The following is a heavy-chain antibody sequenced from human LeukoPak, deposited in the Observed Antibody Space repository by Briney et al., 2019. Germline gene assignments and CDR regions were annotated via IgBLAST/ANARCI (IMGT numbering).Heavy chain of an antibody. D-gene: IGHD4-23*01. V-gene: IGHV3-21*01. CDR2: ISSSSSYI. CDR3: ATSGKLDY. J-gene: IGHJ4*02. CDR1: GFSFSTYW. Sequence: GGSLRLSCETSGFSFSTYWMSWVRQAPGKGLEWVSSISSSSSYIYYADSVKGRFTISRDNAKNSLYLQMNSLRAEDTAVYYCATSGKLDYWGQGTLVTVSS.